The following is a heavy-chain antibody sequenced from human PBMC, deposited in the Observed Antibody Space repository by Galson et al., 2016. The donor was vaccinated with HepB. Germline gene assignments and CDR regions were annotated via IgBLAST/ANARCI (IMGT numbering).Heavy chain of an antibody. V-gene: IGHV3-30*04. J-gene: IGHJ4*02. CDR1: GFTFRNYA. CDR2: ISYDASYR. Sequence: SLRLSCAASGFTFRNYAMQWVRQAPGKGLEWVALISYDASYRYFADSVRDRFTVSRDNAKNTLYLQVDSLRPEDTAVYYCARVFYDAWSSDYWGQGTLVTVSS. D-gene: IGHD3-3*01. CDR3: ARVFYDAWSSDY.